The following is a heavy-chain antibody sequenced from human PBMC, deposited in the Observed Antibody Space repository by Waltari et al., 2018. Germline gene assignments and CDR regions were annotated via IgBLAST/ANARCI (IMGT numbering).Heavy chain of an antibody. CDR1: GYSISSGYY. V-gene: IGHV4-38-2*01. CDR2: IYHSGST. Sequence: QVQLQESGPGLVKPSETLSLTCAVSGYSISSGYYWGWIRQPPGKGLEWIGSIYHSGSTYYNPSIKSRVTISVDTSKNQFSLKLSSVTAADTAVYYCARQLENYDYWGQGTLVTVSS. J-gene: IGHJ4*02. D-gene: IGHD1-7*01. CDR3: ARQLENYDY.